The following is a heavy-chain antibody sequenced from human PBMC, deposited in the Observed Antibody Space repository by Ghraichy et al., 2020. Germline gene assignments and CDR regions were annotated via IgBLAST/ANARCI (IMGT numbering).Heavy chain of an antibody. CDR3: GKDPYTTVTTWKYDYMEV. CDR2: ISSSGGST. V-gene: IGHV3-23*01. Sequence: GGSLRLSCAASGFIFSSYAMSWIRQAPGKGLEWVSTISSSGGSTYYADSVKGRFTISRDNSKNTLYLQMNSLRAEDTAVYYCGKDPYTTVTTWKYDYMEVWANGTTVTVSS. D-gene: IGHD4-17*01. CDR1: GFIFSSYA. J-gene: IGHJ6*04.